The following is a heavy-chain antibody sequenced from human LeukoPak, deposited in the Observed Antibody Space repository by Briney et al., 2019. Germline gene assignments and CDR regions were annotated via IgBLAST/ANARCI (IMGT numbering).Heavy chain of an antibody. CDR1: GGSISSYY. Sequence: SETLSLTCTVSGGSISSYYWSWIRQPPGKGLEWIGYIYYSGSTNYNPSLKSRVTISVDTSKNQFSLKLSSVTAADTAVYYCARQRSWYTVNAFDIWGQGTMVTVSS. CDR3: ARQRSWYTVNAFDI. D-gene: IGHD6-13*01. V-gene: IGHV4-59*01. J-gene: IGHJ3*02. CDR2: IYYSGST.